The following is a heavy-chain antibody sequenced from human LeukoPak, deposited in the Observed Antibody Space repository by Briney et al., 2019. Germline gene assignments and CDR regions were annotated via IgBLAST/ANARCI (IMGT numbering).Heavy chain of an antibody. CDR2: ISGSGHST. J-gene: IGHJ1*01. Sequence: PGGSLRLSCAASGFSFSTYAMTWVRQAPGKGLEWVSTISGSGHSTYYADSVKGRFTISRDSSRNTLYLQMNSLRAEDTAVYYCAKTTAVATPPLYFQNWGQGTLVTVSS. V-gene: IGHV3-23*01. CDR3: AKTTAVATPPLYFQN. D-gene: IGHD4-23*01. CDR1: GFSFSTYA.